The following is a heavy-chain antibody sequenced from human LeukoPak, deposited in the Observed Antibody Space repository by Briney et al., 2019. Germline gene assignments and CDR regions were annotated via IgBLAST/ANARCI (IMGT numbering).Heavy chain of an antibody. J-gene: IGHJ4*02. CDR3: AKDSFDAGYFDY. CDR2: IYYSGST. CDR1: GGSFSSSSDY. Sequence: SETLSLTCTVSGGSFSSSSDYWGWIRQPPGKGLEWIGSIYYSGSTYYNPSLKSRVTISVDTSKNQFSLKLSSVTAADTAVYYCAKDSFDAGYFDYWGQGTLVTVSS. D-gene: IGHD3-9*01. V-gene: IGHV4-39*02.